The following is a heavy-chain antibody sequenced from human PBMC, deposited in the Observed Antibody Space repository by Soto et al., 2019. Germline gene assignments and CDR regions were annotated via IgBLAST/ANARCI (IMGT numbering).Heavy chain of an antibody. CDR2: INPHSGGK. CDR3: ARRSFDY. CDR1: GYTFTDYY. V-gene: IGHV1-2*02. J-gene: IGHJ4*02. Sequence: ASVKVSCKASGYTFTDYYIHWVRQAPGQGLEWLGWINPHSGGKKFAQEFQGRVTLTSDTSINTVYMVLNGLTSADTAIYYCARRSFDYWGQGTLVTSPQ.